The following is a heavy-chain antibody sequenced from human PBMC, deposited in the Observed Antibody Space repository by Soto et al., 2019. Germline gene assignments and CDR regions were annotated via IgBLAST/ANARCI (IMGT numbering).Heavy chain of an antibody. D-gene: IGHD3-3*01. CDR3: ARDSSGALPGFDY. J-gene: IGHJ4*02. CDR1: GFNFSNYA. Sequence: VESGGGLVEPGGSLRLSCETTGFNFSNYAMSWVRQAPGKGLEWVSSIGSSNTFVYYSESVEGRFTLSRDNAKNSVSLQMTSLRVEDSGLYYCARDSSGALPGFDYWGQGILVTVSS. V-gene: IGHV3-21*01. CDR2: IGSSNTFV.